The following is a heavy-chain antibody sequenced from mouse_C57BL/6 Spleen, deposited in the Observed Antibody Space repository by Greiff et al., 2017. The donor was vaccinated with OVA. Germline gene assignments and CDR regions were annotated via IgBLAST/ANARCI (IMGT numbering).Heavy chain of an antibody. V-gene: IGHV5-9*01. CDR2: ISGGGGNT. Sequence: EVHLVESGGGLVKPGGSLKLSCAASGFTFSSYTMSWVRQTPEKRLEWVATISGGGGNTYYPDSVKGRFTISRDNAKNTLYLQMSSLRSEDTALYYCARGEYDYDGEYYAMDYWGQGTSVTVSS. D-gene: IGHD2-4*01. CDR1: GFTFSSYT. CDR3: ARGEYDYDGEYYAMDY. J-gene: IGHJ4*01.